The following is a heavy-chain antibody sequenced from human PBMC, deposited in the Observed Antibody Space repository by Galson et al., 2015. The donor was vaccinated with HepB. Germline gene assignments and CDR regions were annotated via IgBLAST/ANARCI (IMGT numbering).Heavy chain of an antibody. J-gene: IGHJ4*02. D-gene: IGHD3-22*01. V-gene: IGHV2-70*01. CDR1: GFSLSTSGMC. Sequence: PALVKPTQTLTLTCSFSGFSLSTSGMCVSWIRQPPGKALEWLALINWDDEKYYTTSLKTRLTISKDTSKNQVVLRMTNMDPVDTATYYCARILYYYDSSIFFGGNYFDHWGRGALVTVSS. CDR2: INWDDEK. CDR3: ARILYYYDSSIFFGGNYFDH.